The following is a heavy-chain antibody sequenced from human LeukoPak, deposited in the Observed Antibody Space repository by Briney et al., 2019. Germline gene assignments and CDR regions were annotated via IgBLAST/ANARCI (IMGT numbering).Heavy chain of an antibody. CDR2: MYYSGST. Sequence: PSETLSLTCTVSGGSISSYYWSWIRQPPEKGLEWIGYMYYSGSTNYNPSLRSRVTISVDMSKNQVSLKLSSVTAADTAVYYCARGRGGGTTVMFDYWGQGTLVTVSS. CDR3: ARGRGGGTTVMFDY. J-gene: IGHJ4*02. CDR1: GGSISSYY. V-gene: IGHV4-59*01. D-gene: IGHD4-17*01.